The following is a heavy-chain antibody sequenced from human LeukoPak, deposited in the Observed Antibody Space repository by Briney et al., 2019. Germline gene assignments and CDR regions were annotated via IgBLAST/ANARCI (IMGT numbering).Heavy chain of an antibody. CDR2: IYSGGST. CDR3: ARDLSYSYGYFDY. V-gene: IGHV3-53*01. J-gene: IGHJ4*02. CDR1: GFTVSSNY. D-gene: IGHD5-18*01. Sequence: GGSLRLSCAASGFTVSSNYMSWVRQAPWKGLEWVSVIYSGGSTYYADSVKGRFTISRDNSKNTLYLQMNSLRAEDTAVYYCARDLSYSYGYFDYWGQGTLVTVSS.